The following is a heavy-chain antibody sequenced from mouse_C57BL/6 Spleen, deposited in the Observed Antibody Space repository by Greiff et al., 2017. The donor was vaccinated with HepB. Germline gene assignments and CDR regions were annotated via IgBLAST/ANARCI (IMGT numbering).Heavy chain of an antibody. V-gene: IGHV3-6*01. CDR2: ISYDGSN. Sequence: EVKVEESGPGLVKPSQSLSLTCSVTGYSITSGYYWNWIRQFPGNKLEWMGYISYDGSNNYNPSLKNRISITRDTSKNQFFLKLNSVTTEDTATYYCARDKYYFDYWGQGTTLTVSS. J-gene: IGHJ2*01. CDR1: GYSITSGYY. CDR3: ARDKYYFDY.